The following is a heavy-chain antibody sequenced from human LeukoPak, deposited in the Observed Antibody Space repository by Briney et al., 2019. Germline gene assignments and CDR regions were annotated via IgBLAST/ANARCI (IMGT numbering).Heavy chain of an antibody. CDR1: GFTFSNAW. J-gene: IGHJ4*02. Sequence: GGSLRLSCAASGFTFSNAWMSWVRQAPGKGLQWVGRIKSKTDGGTTDYAAPAKGRFTISRDDSKNTLYLQMNSLKTEDTAVYYCTSEHTSYYDFWSGSYDYWGQGTLVTVSS. CDR3: TSEHTSYYDFWSGSYDY. D-gene: IGHD3-3*01. CDR2: IKSKTDGGTT. V-gene: IGHV3-15*01.